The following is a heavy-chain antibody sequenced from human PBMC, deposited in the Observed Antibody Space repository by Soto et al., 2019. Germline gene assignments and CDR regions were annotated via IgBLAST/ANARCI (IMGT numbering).Heavy chain of an antibody. Sequence: EVQLVQSGAEVKKPGESLRISCKGSGYSFTSYWISWVRQMPGKGLEWMGRIDPSDSYTNYSPSFQGHVTISADKSISTAYLQWSSLKASDTAMYYCARLSLQLLLPNEVYGMDVWGQGTTVTVSS. J-gene: IGHJ6*02. D-gene: IGHD2-15*01. CDR2: IDPSDSYT. CDR1: GYSFTSYW. CDR3: ARLSLQLLLPNEVYGMDV. V-gene: IGHV5-10-1*03.